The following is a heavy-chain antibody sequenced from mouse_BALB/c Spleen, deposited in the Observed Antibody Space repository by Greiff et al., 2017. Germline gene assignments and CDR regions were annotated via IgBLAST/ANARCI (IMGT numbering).Heavy chain of an antibody. D-gene: IGHD1-2*01. CDR1: GYNFTSYW. CDR2: IYPGSGST. Sequence: QVQLKQPGAELVKPGTSVKLSCKASGYNFTSYWINWVKLRPGQGLEWIGDIYPGSGSTNYNEKFKSKATLTVDTSSSTAYMQLSSLASEDSALYYCARSREPITTAWFAYWGEGTLVTVSA. J-gene: IGHJ3*01. V-gene: IGHV1-55*01. CDR3: ARSREPITTAWFAY.